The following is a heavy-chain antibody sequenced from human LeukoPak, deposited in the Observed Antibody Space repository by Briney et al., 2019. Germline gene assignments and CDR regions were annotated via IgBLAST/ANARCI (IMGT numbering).Heavy chain of an antibody. CDR3: TQRRDWNYFGY. J-gene: IGHJ4*02. Sequence: SGPTLVKPTQTLTLTCTFSGFSLSTSGVGVGWVRQPPGKALEWLALIYWNDDKRYSPSLKSRLTITKYTSKNQVVLTMTNMDPVDTGTYYCTQRRDWNYFGYWGQGTLVTVSS. D-gene: IGHD1-1*01. V-gene: IGHV2-5*01. CDR2: IYWNDDK. CDR1: GFSLSTSGVG.